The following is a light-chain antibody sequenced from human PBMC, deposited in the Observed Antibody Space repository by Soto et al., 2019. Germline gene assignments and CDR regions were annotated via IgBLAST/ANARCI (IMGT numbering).Light chain of an antibody. V-gene: IGKV3-11*01. J-gene: IGKJ1*01. Sequence: EIVLTQSPATLSLSPGERASLACRASQSLSRYFAWYQQKPGQPPRLLIYDTSNRATGVPARFSGSGSGTDFTLTISSLEPEDFAVYYCQQRSSWPLTFGQGTKLEIK. CDR1: QSLSRY. CDR2: DTS. CDR3: QQRSSWPLT.